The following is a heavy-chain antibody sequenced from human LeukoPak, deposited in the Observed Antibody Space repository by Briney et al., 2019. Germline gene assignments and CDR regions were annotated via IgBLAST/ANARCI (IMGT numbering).Heavy chain of an antibody. CDR2: IYPGGSDT. J-gene: IGHJ4*02. Sequence: GESLQISCKGSGYSFTSYWIGWVRPMPGKGLEWMGIIYPGGSDTRYSPSFQGQVTISADKSISTAYLQWSSLKASDAAMYYCARPKYSSGWPYYFDYWGQGTLVTVSS. CDR3: ARPKYSSGWPYYFDY. CDR1: GYSFTSYW. V-gene: IGHV5-51*01. D-gene: IGHD6-19*01.